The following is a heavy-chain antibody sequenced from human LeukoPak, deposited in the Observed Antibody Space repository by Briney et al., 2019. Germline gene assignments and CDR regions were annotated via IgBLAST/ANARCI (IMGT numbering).Heavy chain of an antibody. J-gene: IGHJ5*02. D-gene: IGHD2-2*01. CDR2: IYYSGST. CDR3: ARPPAASWGNWFDP. V-gene: IGHV4-39*01. CDR1: GGSISSSSYY. Sequence: SETLSLTCTVSGGSISSSSYYWGWIRQPPGKGLEWIGSIYYSGSTYYNTSLKSRVTISVDTSKNQFSLKLSSVTAADTAVYYCARPPAASWGNWFDPWGQGTLVTVSS.